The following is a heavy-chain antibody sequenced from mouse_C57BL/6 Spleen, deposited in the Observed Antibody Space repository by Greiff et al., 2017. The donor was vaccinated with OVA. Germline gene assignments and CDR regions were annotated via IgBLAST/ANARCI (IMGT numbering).Heavy chain of an antibody. J-gene: IGHJ2*01. CDR3: AREGTSYFDY. V-gene: IGHV5-4*01. CDR2: ISDGGSYT. D-gene: IGHD3-3*01. Sequence: VQLKESGGGLVKPGGSLKLSCAASGFTFSSYAMSWVRQTPEKRLEWVATISDGGSYTYYPDNVKGRFTISRDNAKNNLYLQMSHLKSEDTAMYYCAREGTSYFDYWGQGTTLTVSS. CDR1: GFTFSSYA.